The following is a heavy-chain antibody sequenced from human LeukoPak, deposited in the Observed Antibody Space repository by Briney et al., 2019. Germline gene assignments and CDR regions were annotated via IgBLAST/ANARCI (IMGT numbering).Heavy chain of an antibody. CDR2: ISSSGGTI. D-gene: IGHD1-26*01. J-gene: IGHJ5*02. CDR3: ARTAAGRGWDDWFDP. Sequence: GGSLRLSCSASGFTFSSYEMNWVRQAPGKGLEWVSYISSSGGTIYYADSVKGRFTISRDNAKNSLYLQMNSLRAEDTAVYYCARTAAGRGWDDWFDPWGQGTLVTVSS. V-gene: IGHV3-48*03. CDR1: GFTFSSYE.